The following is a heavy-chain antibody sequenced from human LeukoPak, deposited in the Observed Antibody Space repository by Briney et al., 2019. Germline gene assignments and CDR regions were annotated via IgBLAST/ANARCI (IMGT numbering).Heavy chain of an antibody. CDR3: ARSITTFGVVTQTRFFDY. CDR2: IYYSGST. CDR1: GGSISSYY. D-gene: IGHD3-3*01. J-gene: IGHJ4*02. V-gene: IGHV4-59*01. Sequence: PSETLSLTCTVSGGSISSYYWSWIRQPPGKGLEWIGYIYYSGSTNYNPSLKSRVTISVDTSKNQFSLKLSSVTAADTAVYYCARSITTFGVVTQTRFFDYWGQGTLVTVSS.